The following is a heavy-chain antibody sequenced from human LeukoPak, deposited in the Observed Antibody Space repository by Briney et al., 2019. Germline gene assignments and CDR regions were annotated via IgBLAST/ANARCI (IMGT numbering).Heavy chain of an antibody. D-gene: IGHD2-15*01. V-gene: IGHV5-51*01. CDR1: GYSFTSYW. J-gene: IGHJ3*02. CDR2: IYPGDSDT. Sequence: AESLKISCKGSGYSFTSYWIVWGRQLPAKGLEWMGFIYPGDSDTRYSPSFQGQVTISADKSISTAYLQWSSLKASDTAMYYWASSYCSGGSCYPGDAFDIWGQGTMVTVSS. CDR3: ASSYCSGGSCYPGDAFDI.